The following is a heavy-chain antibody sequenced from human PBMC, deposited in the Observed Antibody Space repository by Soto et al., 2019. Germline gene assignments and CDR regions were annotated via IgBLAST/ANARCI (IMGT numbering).Heavy chain of an antibody. V-gene: IGHV3-64*01. Sequence: EVQLVESGGGLVQPGGSLRLSCAASGFSFSGYAMHWVRQAPGKGLEYVSAISNSGESTYYANSVEGGFTISRDNSRNTLYLQMGSLRAEDMAVYYCVRVGVMRTLDYWGQGTLVTVSS. CDR3: VRVGVMRTLDY. CDR1: GFSFSGYA. D-gene: IGHD3-3*01. CDR2: ISNSGEST. J-gene: IGHJ4*02.